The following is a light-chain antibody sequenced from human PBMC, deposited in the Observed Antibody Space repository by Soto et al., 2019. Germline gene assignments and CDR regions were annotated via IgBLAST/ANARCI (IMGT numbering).Light chain of an antibody. CDR2: GAS. V-gene: IGKV3-15*01. CDR3: QQYNNWPSWT. J-gene: IGKJ1*01. CDR1: QSVSSY. Sequence: EKVMTQSPATLSMSPGERATLSCRAGQSVSSYLAWYQQKPGQAPRLLIYGASTRATGIPARFSGSGSGTEFTLTISSLQSEDFAVYYCQQYNNWPSWTFGQGTKVDIK.